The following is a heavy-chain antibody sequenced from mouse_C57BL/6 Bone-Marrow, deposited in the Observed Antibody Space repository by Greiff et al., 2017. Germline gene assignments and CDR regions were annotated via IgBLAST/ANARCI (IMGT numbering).Heavy chain of an antibody. Sequence: QVQLKESGAELVRPGASVKLSCKASGYTFTDYYINWVKQRPGQGLEWIARIYPGSGNTYYNEKFKGKATLTAEKSSSTAYMQLSSLTSEDSAVYFCAILGGSSYWYFDVWGTGTTVTVSS. CDR3: AILGGSSYWYFDV. CDR1: GYTFTDYY. J-gene: IGHJ1*03. D-gene: IGHD1-1*01. CDR2: IYPGSGNT. V-gene: IGHV1-76*01.